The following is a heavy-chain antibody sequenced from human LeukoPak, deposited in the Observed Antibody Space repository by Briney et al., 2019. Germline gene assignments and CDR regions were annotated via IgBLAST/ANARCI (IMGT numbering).Heavy chain of an antibody. CDR2: ISAYNGNT. J-gene: IGHJ4*02. D-gene: IGHD4-17*01. Sequence: ASVKVSCKVSGYTLTELSMHWVRQAPGKGLEWMGWISAYNGNTNYAQKLQGRVTMTTDTSTSTAYMELRSLRSDDTAVYYCARASTVKGGFDYWGQGTLVTVSS. CDR3: ARASTVKGGFDY. V-gene: IGHV1-18*01. CDR1: GYTLTELS.